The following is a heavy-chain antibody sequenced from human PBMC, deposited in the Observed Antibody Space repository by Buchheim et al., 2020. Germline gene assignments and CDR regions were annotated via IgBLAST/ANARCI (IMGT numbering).Heavy chain of an antibody. Sequence: QVLLQESGPGLVKPSQTLSLTCNVSGGSISTSGYYWTWIRLHPGKGLEWIGYVYYSGATHYNPSLKSRVSMSVDPSKKQFSLNLNSVTAADTAVYFCARLSSSWYSLGFDPWGQGTL. V-gene: IGHV4-31*03. CDR3: ARLSSSWYSLGFDP. CDR2: VYYSGAT. D-gene: IGHD6-19*01. CDR1: GGSISTSGYY. J-gene: IGHJ5*02.